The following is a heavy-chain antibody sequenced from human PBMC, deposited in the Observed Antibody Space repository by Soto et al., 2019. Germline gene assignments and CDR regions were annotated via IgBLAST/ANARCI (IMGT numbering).Heavy chain of an antibody. CDR1: GFTFSSYV. V-gene: IGHV3-23*01. D-gene: IGHD3-10*01. CDR3: AKDITPIKYMVRGMPFDY. J-gene: IGHJ4*02. CDR2: SGTGGGT. Sequence: EVQLLESGGGLVQPGGSLRLSCAASGFTFSSYVMNWVRQAPGKGLEWVSTSGTGGGTYYSDSVKGRFTISRDNSKDTLYLQMNCLRADDTAVYYCAKDITPIKYMVRGMPFDYWCQGTLVTVSS.